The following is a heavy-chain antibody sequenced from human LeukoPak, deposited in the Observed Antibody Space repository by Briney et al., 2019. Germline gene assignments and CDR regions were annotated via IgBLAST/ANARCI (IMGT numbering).Heavy chain of an antibody. V-gene: IGHV4-30-4*01. CDR1: GDSINSGNSH. CDR3: ASYFVGNGSRGY. Sequence: SETLSLTCTVSGDSINSGNSHWTWIRQPPGKGLEWLGSVYDSWNNYYNPSLESRITMSVDTSKNQYSLELSSVIAADTAVYYCASYFVGNGSRGYWGQGALVTVSS. D-gene: IGHD3-10*02. J-gene: IGHJ4*02. CDR2: VYDSWNN.